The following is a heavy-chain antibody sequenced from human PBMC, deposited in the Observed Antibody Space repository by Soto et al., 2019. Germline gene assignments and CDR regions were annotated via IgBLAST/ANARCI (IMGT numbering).Heavy chain of an antibody. J-gene: IGHJ2*01. CDR2: ISDSGGSA. CDR3: AKPADDYGDHYSYFDL. Sequence: EVHLFESGGNSVQPGGSLRLSCAASEFNFSNYAMTWVRLAPGKGLEWVSSISDSGGSAIFADSVKGRFTISRDNSKNTLYLEMDSLRAEDTSLYYWAKPADDYGDHYSYFDLWGRGTRVTVSS. V-gene: IGHV3-23*01. CDR1: EFNFSNYA. D-gene: IGHD4-17*01.